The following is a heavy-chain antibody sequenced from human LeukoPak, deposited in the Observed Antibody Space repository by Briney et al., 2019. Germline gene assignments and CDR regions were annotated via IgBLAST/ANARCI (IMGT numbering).Heavy chain of an antibody. J-gene: IGHJ4*02. Sequence: GGSLRLSCAASGFTFGSHSMNWVRQAPGKGLEWVSYISSSSTTIYYADSVKGRFTISRDNAKNSLYLQMNSLRAEDTAVYYCARAPYSSSSFDYWGQGTLVTVSS. D-gene: IGHD6-6*01. V-gene: IGHV3-48*01. CDR2: ISSSSTTI. CDR3: ARAPYSSSSFDY. CDR1: GFTFGSHS.